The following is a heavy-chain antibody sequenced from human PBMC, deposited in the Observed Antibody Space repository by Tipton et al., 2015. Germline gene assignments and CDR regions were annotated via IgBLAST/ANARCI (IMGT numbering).Heavy chain of an antibody. CDR1: GGSFSGYY. CDR3: ARQIAVAARDWFDP. Sequence: TLSLTCAVYGGSFSGYYWTWIRQPPGKGLEWIGEINHSGSTNYNPSLKSRVTISVDTSKNQFSLKLSSVTAADTAVYYCARQIAVAARDWFDPWGQGTLVTVSS. D-gene: IGHD6-13*01. CDR2: INHSGST. J-gene: IGHJ5*02. V-gene: IGHV4-34*01.